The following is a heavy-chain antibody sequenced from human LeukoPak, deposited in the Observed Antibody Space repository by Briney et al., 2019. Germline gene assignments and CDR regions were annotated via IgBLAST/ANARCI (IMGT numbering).Heavy chain of an antibody. CDR3: ARDPMVRAPPSYYFDY. D-gene: IGHD3-10*01. J-gene: IGHJ4*02. V-gene: IGHV3-33*01. Sequence: PGGSLTLSCAACGFTFSSYGMHWVRQAPGKGLEWVAVIWYDGSNKYYADSVKGRFTISRDNSKNTLYLQMNSLRAEDTAVYYCARDPMVRAPPSYYFDYWGQGTLVTVSS. CDR1: GFTFSSYG. CDR2: IWYDGSNK.